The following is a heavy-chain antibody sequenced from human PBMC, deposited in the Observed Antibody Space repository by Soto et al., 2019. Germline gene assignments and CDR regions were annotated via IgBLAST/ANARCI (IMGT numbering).Heavy chain of an antibody. Sequence: GESLKISCKGSGYSFTSYWISWVRQMPGKGLGWMGRIDPSDSYTNYSPSFQGHVTISADKSISTAYLQWSSLKASDTAMYYCASLRSKNYYDSGPSPQSYYGMDLWGQGTTVTVSS. CDR1: GYSFTSYW. CDR3: ASLRSKNYYDSGPSPQSYYGMDL. CDR2: IDPSDSYT. J-gene: IGHJ6*02. V-gene: IGHV5-10-1*01. D-gene: IGHD3-22*01.